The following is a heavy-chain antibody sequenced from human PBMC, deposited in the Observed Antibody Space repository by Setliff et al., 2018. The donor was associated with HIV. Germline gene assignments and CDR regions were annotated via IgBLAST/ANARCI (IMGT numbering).Heavy chain of an antibody. J-gene: IGHJ4*02. CDR3: ARSAAGVIDY. D-gene: IGHD6-25*01. V-gene: IGHV4-34*01. CDR2: INHSGNT. Sequence: SETLSLTCTVSGGSISSGYYWSWIRQPPGKGLEWIGEINHSGNTNYNPSLKSRVTVSADTSKNQFSLNLASVTTEDTAVYYCARSAAGVIDYWGQGTLVTVSS. CDR1: GGSISSGYY.